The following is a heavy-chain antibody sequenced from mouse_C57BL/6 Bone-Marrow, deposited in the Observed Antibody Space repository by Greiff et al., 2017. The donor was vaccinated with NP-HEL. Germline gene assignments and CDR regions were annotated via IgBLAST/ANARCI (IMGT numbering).Heavy chain of an antibody. CDR1: GFNIKDDY. V-gene: IGHV14-4*01. Sequence: EVQLQQSGAELVRPGASVKLSCTASGFNIKDDYMHWVKQRPEQGLEWIGWIDPENGDTEYASKFQGKATITADTSSNTAYLQLSSLTSEDTAVYYCTTDPLPCWGQGTTLKVSS. J-gene: IGHJ2*01. CDR3: TTDPLPC. CDR2: IDPENGDT.